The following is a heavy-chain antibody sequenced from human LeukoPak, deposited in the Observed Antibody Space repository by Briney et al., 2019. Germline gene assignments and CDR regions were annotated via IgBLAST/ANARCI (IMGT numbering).Heavy chain of an antibody. J-gene: IGHJ4*02. V-gene: IGHV1-2*02. Sequence: ASVKVFCKASGYTFTGYYMHWVRQAPGQGLEWMGWINPNSGGTNYAQKFQGRVTMTRDTSISTAYMELSRLRSDDTAVYYCARVTLADYGFDYWGQGTLVTVSS. D-gene: IGHD4-17*01. CDR3: ARVTLADYGFDY. CDR2: INPNSGGT. CDR1: GYTFTGYY.